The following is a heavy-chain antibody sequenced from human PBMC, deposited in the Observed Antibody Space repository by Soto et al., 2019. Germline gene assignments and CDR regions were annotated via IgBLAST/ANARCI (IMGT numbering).Heavy chain of an antibody. CDR3: ARPIVAPQTSGAFDI. V-gene: IGHV4-34*01. Sequence: SETLCLTCAVSRGSLSGYHWNWIRQPPGKGLEWIGEINYTEGTNYNPSLKSRVTISLDTSKNQFSLKLSSVTAADTTVYYCARPIVAPQTSGAFDIWGQGTMVTVSS. D-gene: IGHD5-12*01. J-gene: IGHJ3*02. CDR1: RGSLSGYH. CDR2: INYTEGT.